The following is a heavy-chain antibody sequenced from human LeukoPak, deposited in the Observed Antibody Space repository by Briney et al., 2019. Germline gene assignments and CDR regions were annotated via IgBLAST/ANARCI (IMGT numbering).Heavy chain of an antibody. CDR2: ISAYNGNT. V-gene: IGHV1-18*01. D-gene: IGHD3-9*01. J-gene: IGHJ5*02. CDR1: GYTFTSYG. CDR3: ASCGYFDCLNWFDP. Sequence: ASVTVSCKASGYTFTSYGISWVRQAPGQGLEWMGWISAYNGNTNYAQKLQGRVTMTTDTSTSTAYMELRSLRSDDTAVYYCASCGYFDCLNWFDPWGQGTLVTVSS.